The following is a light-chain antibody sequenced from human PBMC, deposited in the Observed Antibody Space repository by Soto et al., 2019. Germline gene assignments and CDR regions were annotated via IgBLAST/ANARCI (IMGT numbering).Light chain of an antibody. V-gene: IGKV3-20*01. CDR2: GAS. CDR1: QSVSSSY. Sequence: EIVLTQSPATLSLSPGERATLSCRASQSVSSSYLGWYQQKPGQAPRLLIYGASSRATGIPDRFSGSGSGTDFTLPISRLEPEDSAVYYCQQYGSSPTFGQGTKVEIK. CDR3: QQYGSSPT. J-gene: IGKJ1*01.